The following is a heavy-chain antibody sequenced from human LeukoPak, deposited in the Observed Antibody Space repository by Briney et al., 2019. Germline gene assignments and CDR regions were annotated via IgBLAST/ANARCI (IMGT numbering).Heavy chain of an antibody. CDR3: AKDAPLVNYDILTGFTWFDP. D-gene: IGHD3-9*01. J-gene: IGHJ5*02. Sequence: GGSLRLSCAASGFTFNSYAMNWVRQAPGKGLEWVSVISGSGGSTYYADSVRGRFTISRDNSKNTLYLQMNSLRAEDTAVYYCAKDAPLVNYDILTGFTWFDPWGQGTLVTVPS. V-gene: IGHV3-23*01. CDR1: GFTFNSYA. CDR2: ISGSGGST.